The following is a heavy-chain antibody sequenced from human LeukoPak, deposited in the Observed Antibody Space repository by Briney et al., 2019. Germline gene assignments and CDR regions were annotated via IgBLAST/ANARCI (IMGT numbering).Heavy chain of an antibody. CDR1: GYTFTSYD. J-gene: IGHJ6*03. CDR2: MNPNSGNT. D-gene: IGHD3-10*01. CDR3: ARFGAGSEYYYGSGSSRYYYYMDV. Sequence: ASVKVSCKASGYTFTSYDINWVRQATGQGLEWMGWMNPNSGNTGYAQKFQGRVTITRNTSISTAYMELSSLRSDDTAVYYCARFGAGSEYYYGSGSSRYYYYMDVWGKGTTVTISS. V-gene: IGHV1-8*03.